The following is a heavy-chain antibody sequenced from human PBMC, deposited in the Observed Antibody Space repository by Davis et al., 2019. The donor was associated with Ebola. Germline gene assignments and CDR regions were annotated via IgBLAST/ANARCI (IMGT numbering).Heavy chain of an antibody. CDR1: GFTFSGSA. V-gene: IGHV3-33*08. CDR2: IWYDGSNK. CDR3: ASRTQSDYGMDV. Sequence: PGGSLRLSCAASGFTFSGSAMHWVRQAPGKGLEWVAVIWYDGSNKYYADSVKGRFTISRDNSKNTLYLQMNSLRAEDTAVYYCASRTQSDYGMDVWGQGTTVTVSS. D-gene: IGHD1-1*01. J-gene: IGHJ6*02.